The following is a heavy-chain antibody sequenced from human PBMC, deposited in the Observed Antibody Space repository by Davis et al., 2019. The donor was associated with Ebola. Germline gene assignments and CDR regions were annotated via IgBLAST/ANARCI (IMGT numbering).Heavy chain of an antibody. CDR2: IYYSGST. CDR3: AREGNGSFDY. Sequence: SETLSLTCTVSGCTLSRSIFYLGWTRQPPGKGLEWIGCIYYSGSTYYNPSLKGRVTISVDTSKNQFSLKLSSVTAADTAVYYCAREGNGSFDYWGQGTLVTVSS. J-gene: IGHJ4*02. CDR1: GCTLSRSIFY. D-gene: IGHD1-26*01. V-gene: IGHV4-39*07.